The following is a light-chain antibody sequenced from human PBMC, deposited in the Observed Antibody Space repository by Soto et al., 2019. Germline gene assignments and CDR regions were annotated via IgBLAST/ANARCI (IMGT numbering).Light chain of an antibody. J-gene: IGKJ5*01. CDR3: QQRQYWPPIT. CDR1: LNVNSY. V-gene: IGKV3-11*01. Sequence: EIVLTQSPGTLSLSPGERATLSCRASLNVNSYLAWYQQKPGQAPRLLIYDASNRAAGIPARFSGSGSGTDFTLTISSLEPEDFEIYYCQQRQYWPPITFGQGTRLEI. CDR2: DAS.